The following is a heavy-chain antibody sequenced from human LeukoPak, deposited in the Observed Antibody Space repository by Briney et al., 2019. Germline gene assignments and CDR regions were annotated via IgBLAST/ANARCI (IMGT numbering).Heavy chain of an antibody. Sequence: ASVKVSCKASGYTFTGFYIHWVRQAPGQGLEWMGRINPRIGDTNSARRFQGRVTMTRDTSISTAYMDLNRLTSDDTAVYYCARGAWDYDGKDYWGQETLVTVS. J-gene: IGHJ4*02. CDR1: GYTFTGFY. CDR2: INPRIGDT. V-gene: IGHV1-2*06. CDR3: ARGAWDYDGKDY. D-gene: IGHD1-7*01.